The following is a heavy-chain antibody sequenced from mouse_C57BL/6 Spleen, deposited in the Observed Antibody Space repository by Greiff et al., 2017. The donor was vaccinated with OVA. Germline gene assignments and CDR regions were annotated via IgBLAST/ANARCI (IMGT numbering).Heavy chain of an antibody. V-gene: IGHV1-26*01. CDR3: ARSAYYSNTYAMDY. J-gene: IGHJ4*01. CDR2: INPNNGGT. Sequence: EVQLQQSGPELVKPGASVKISCKASGYTFTDYYMNWVKQSHGKSLEWIGDINPNNGGTSYNQKFKGKATLTVDKSSSTAYMELRSLTSEDSAVYYCARSAYYSNTYAMDYGGQGTSVTVSS. D-gene: IGHD2-5*01. CDR1: GYTFTDYY.